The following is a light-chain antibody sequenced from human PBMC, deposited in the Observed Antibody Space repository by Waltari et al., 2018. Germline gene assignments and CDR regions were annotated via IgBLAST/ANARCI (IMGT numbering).Light chain of an antibody. V-gene: IGKV1-5*01. CDR2: DIS. J-gene: IGKJ2*03. CDR1: QRFGGW. Sequence: DIQMTQSPSTLSASVGDRVTITCRASQRFGGWLAWYQQKPGQAPKLLIYDISTLEGGVPSRFSGSGSGTEFTLTISNLQPDDFAAYFCQQYASYSGSFGQGTRLEIK. CDR3: QQYASYSGS.